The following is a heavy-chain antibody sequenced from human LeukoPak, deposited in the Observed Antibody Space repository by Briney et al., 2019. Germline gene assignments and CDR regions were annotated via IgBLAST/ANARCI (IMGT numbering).Heavy chain of an antibody. V-gene: IGHV4-61*01. Sequence: SETLSLTCTVSGGSISSSSYYWGWLRQPPGKGLEWIGYIYYSGSTNYNPSLKSRVTISVDTSKNQFSLKLSSVTAADTAVYYCARDRGALLRGFDYWGQGTLVTVSS. D-gene: IGHD3-10*01. CDR3: ARDRGALLRGFDY. J-gene: IGHJ4*02. CDR2: IYYSGST. CDR1: GGSISSSSYY.